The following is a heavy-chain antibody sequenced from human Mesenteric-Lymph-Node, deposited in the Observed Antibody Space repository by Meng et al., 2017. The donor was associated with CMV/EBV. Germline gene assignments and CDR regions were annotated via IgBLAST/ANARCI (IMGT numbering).Heavy chain of an antibody. V-gene: IGHV5-51*01. J-gene: IGHJ4*02. D-gene: IGHD1-26*01. Sequence: KVSCKASGYSFTSYWIGWVRQMPGKGLEWMGIIYPGDSDTRYTPSFQGQVTISVDKSISTAYLQWSSLKASDTAIYYCARQNSGTLYFDSWGQGTLVTVSS. CDR2: IYPGDSDT. CDR1: GYSFTSYW. CDR3: ARQNSGTLYFDS.